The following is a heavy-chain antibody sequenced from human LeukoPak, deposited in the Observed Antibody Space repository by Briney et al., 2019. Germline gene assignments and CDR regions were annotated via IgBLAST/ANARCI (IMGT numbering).Heavy chain of an antibody. V-gene: IGHV4-34*01. CDR1: GGSFSGYY. D-gene: IGHD2-21*01. J-gene: IGHJ4*02. Sequence: PSETLSLTCAVYGGSFSGYYWSWIRQPPGKGLEWIGEINHSGSTNYNPSLKSRVTISVDTSKNQFSLKLSSVTAADTAVYYCASSYWGPVYYFDYWGQGTLVTVSS. CDR2: INHSGST. CDR3: ASSYWGPVYYFDY.